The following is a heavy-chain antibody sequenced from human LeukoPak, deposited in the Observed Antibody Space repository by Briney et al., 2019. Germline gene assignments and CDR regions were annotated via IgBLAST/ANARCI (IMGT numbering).Heavy chain of an antibody. V-gene: IGHV1-69*10. CDR2: IIPIFGIA. J-gene: IGHJ4*02. Sequence: SVKVSCKASGGTFISYAISWVRQAPGQGGEWMGGIIPIFGIANYAQKFQGRVTITADKSTSTAYMELSSLRSEDTAVYYCARDVDSGSYYGYYFDYWGQGTLVTVSS. CDR3: ARDVDSGSYYGYYFDY. D-gene: IGHD1-26*01. CDR1: GGTFISYA.